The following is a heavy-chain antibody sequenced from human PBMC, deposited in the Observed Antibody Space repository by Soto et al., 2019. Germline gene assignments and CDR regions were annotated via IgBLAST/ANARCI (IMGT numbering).Heavy chain of an antibody. CDR3: ARDPRITGNDGHDDYHYGMSV. V-gene: IGHV1-24*01. Sequence: ASVKVSGKVSGYTLTELSMHWVRQAPGKGLEWMGGFDPEDGETIYAQKFQGRVTMTEDTSTDTAYMELRSLRSEDTAVYYCARDPRITGNDGHDDYHYGMSVWGQGTTVTVSS. D-gene: IGHD1-20*01. J-gene: IGHJ6*02. CDR2: FDPEDGET. CDR1: GYTLTELS.